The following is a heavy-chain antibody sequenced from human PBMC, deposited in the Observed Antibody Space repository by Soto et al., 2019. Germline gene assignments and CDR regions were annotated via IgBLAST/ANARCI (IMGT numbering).Heavy chain of an antibody. CDR1: DASISGFY. Sequence: PSETLSLTCTVSDASISGFYWSWIRKSAGKGLEWIGRIYATGTTDYNPSLKSRVMMSVDTSKKQFSLKLRSVTAADTAVYYCVRDGTKTLRDWFDPWGQGISVTVSP. CDR3: VRDGTKTLRDWFDP. D-gene: IGHD1-1*01. J-gene: IGHJ5*02. CDR2: IYATGTT. V-gene: IGHV4-4*07.